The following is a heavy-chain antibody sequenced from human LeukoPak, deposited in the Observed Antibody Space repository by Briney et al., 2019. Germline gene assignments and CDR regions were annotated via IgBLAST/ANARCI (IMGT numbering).Heavy chain of an antibody. D-gene: IGHD6-19*01. Sequence: PGGSLRLSCAASGFSFSTYWMSWVRQAPGKGLEWVALINPDGTERYYVDSVKGRFTNSRDNAKNSLDLQMDSLRAEDTAMYSCARDLAAVPGPRMDVWGQGTTVTVSS. CDR2: INPDGTER. V-gene: IGHV3-7*03. J-gene: IGHJ6*02. CDR3: ARDLAAVPGPRMDV. CDR1: GFSFSTYW.